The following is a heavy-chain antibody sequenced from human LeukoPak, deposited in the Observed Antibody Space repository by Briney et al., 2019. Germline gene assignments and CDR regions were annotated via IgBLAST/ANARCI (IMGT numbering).Heavy chain of an antibody. D-gene: IGHD3-3*01. CDR2: ISNSGGST. Sequence: GGSLRLSCAASGFTFSNYAMTWVRQAPGKGLEWVSTISNSGGSTYYADSVKGRFTISSDNSKNTLYLQMNSLRAEDTAVYYCAKDRLRFLEWLLSHWGQGALVTVSS. CDR1: GFTFSNYA. V-gene: IGHV3-23*01. CDR3: AKDRLRFLEWLLSH. J-gene: IGHJ4*02.